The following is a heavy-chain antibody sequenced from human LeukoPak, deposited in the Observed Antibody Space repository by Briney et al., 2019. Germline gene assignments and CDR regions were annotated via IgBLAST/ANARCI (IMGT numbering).Heavy chain of an antibody. V-gene: IGHV3-23*01. CDR2: ISVSGGST. CDR1: GFTFRSYA. CDR3: AKQDLSMTTTPFDY. D-gene: IGHD4-17*01. J-gene: IGHJ4*02. Sequence: GRCLRLSCAASGFTFRSYAMSSVRQAPGEGLEWVSAISVSGGSTYYAASVKGRFTISRDNSKNTLYLQMNSLRAEDTAVYYCAKQDLSMTTTPFDYWGQGTLVTVSS.